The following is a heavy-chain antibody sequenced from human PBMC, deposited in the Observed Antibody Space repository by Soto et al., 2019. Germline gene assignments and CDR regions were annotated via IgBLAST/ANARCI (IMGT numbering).Heavy chain of an antibody. D-gene: IGHD3-3*01. CDR2: IYYSGST. CDR1: GGSISSYY. Sequence: SETLSLTCTVSGGSISSYYWSWIRQPPGKGLEWIGYIYYSGSTNYNPSLKSRVTISVDTSKNQFSLKLSPVTAADTAVYYCASLTSRGRFLEWLSYDYWGQGTLVTVSS. V-gene: IGHV4-59*01. CDR3: ASLTSRGRFLEWLSYDY. J-gene: IGHJ4*02.